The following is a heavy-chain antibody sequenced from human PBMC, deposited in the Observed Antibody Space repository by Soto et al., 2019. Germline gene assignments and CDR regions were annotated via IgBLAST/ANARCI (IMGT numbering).Heavy chain of an antibody. CDR2: INHSGST. D-gene: IGHD3-3*01. Sequence: PSETLSLTCAVYGGSFSSYYWSWIGQPPGKGLEWIGEINHSGSTNYNPSLKSRVTISVDTSKNQFSLKLSSVTAADTAVYYCARAYYDFWSGYWLDYYYYGMDVWGQGTTVTVSS. CDR1: GGSFSSYY. CDR3: ARAYYDFWSGYWLDYYYYGMDV. V-gene: IGHV4-34*01. J-gene: IGHJ6*02.